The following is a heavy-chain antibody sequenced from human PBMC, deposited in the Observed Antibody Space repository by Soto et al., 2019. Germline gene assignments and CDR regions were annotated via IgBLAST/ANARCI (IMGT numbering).Heavy chain of an antibody. V-gene: IGHV3-15*04. CDR1: GFTFSDAW. CDR3: AKAGYTSAWYNAFEI. CDR2: IESTTDGGTT. Sequence: GGSLRLSCAASGFTFSDAWMTWVRQAPGKGLEWVGRIESTTDGGTTDYAAPLKGRITISRDDSKNTLYLQMNSLRTEDTAVYYCAKAGYTSAWYNAFEIWGQGTMVTVS. D-gene: IGHD6-19*01. J-gene: IGHJ3*02.